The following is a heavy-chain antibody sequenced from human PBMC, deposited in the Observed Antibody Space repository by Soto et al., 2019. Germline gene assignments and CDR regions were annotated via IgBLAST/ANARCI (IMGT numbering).Heavy chain of an antibody. J-gene: IGHJ4*02. Sequence: KPSETRSLTCAVSGGSISSDNWWNWVRQPPGKGLEWIGEIYHTGSTNYNPSLKSRVAISVDKSKNQFSLKLSSVTAADTAVYYCAKDLWGAKATDYWGQGXLVTVSS. CDR1: GGSISSDNW. D-gene: IGHD7-27*01. V-gene: IGHV4-4*02. CDR2: IYHTGST. CDR3: AKDLWGAKATDY.